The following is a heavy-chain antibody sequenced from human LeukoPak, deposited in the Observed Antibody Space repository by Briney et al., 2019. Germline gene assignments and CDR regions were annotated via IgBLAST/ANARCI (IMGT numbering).Heavy chain of an antibody. CDR3: ARVCKPPLYYYGSGSPKGGYYYYYMDV. Sequence: SETLSLTCAVYGGSFSGYYWSWIRQPPGKGLEWIGEINHSGSTNYNPSLKSRVTISVDTSKNQFSLKLSSVTAADTAVYYCARVCKPPLYYYGSGSPKGGYYYYYMDVWGKGTTVTVSS. V-gene: IGHV4-34*01. D-gene: IGHD3-10*01. J-gene: IGHJ6*03. CDR1: GGSFSGYY. CDR2: INHSGST.